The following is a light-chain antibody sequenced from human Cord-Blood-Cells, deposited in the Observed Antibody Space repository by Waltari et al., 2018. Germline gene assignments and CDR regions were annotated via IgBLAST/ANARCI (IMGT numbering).Light chain of an antibody. Sequence: QSALSHPASVSGPAGQSISLPCTGTSRDVGGLAYLPWYQQHPSKAPKLLIYDFSNRPSGFSNRFSGSKSCNTASLTISGLQAEDEADYYCSSYTSSSTWVFGGGTKLTVL. CDR2: DFS. CDR3: SSYTSSSTWV. V-gene: IGLV2-14*03. J-gene: IGLJ3*02. CDR1: SRDVGGLAY.